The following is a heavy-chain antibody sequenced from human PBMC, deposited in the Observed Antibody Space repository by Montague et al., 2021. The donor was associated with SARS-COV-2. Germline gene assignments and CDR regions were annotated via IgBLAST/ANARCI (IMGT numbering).Heavy chain of an antibody. J-gene: IGHJ4*02. CDR2: IHYTGNT. CDR1: GGSINGYY. V-gene: IGHV4-59*08. D-gene: IGHD1-26*01. Sequence: SETLSLTCTVSGGSINGYYWSWIRHSPGKGLDWIGYIHYTGNTNNNPSLKGRVTISLDTSKSQFSLGLSSVAAADTAVYFCARLRTGSYVFDYWGRGTLVTVSS. CDR3: ARLRTGSYVFDY.